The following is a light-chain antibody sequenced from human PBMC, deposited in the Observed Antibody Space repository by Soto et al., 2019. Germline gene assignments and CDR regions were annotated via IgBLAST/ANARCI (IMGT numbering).Light chain of an antibody. J-gene: IGKJ1*01. CDR2: AAS. CDR3: QKYISSPRT. V-gene: IGKV1-27*01. Sequence: DIQMTKSPSSLSASVGDRVTITWRGSQGISNYLAWYQLKPGKVPKLMIYAASTLQSGLPSWFSVSGSGTDFTLTISSLQPEHVATYYCQKYISSPRTFVQGTKVQIK. CDR1: QGISNY.